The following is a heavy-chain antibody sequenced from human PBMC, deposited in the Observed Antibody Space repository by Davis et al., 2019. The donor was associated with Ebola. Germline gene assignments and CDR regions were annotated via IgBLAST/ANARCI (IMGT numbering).Heavy chain of an antibody. Sequence: GESLKISCAASGFILSEYGIHWVRQSPGKGLEWVAFTSHDGRNEYYADSVRGRFTISIDESKNTLFLRMSTLRAEDTAVYYCARHVNGDFWYFDLWGRGTRVTVSS. D-gene: IGHD4-17*01. J-gene: IGHJ2*01. V-gene: IGHV3-33*05. CDR3: ARHVNGDFWYFDL. CDR1: GFILSEYG. CDR2: TSHDGRNE.